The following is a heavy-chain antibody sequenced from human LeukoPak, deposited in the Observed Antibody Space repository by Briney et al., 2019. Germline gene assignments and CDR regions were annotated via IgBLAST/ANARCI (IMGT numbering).Heavy chain of an antibody. J-gene: IGHJ3*02. CDR2: IYYSGSI. CDR1: GGSISSDY. Sequence: SETLSLTCTVSGGSISSDYWGWIRQPPGKGLEWIGYIYYSGSINYNPSLKSRVTISVDTSKNQFSLKLSSVTAADTAVYYCARAKGAFDIWGQGTMVTVSS. CDR3: ARAKGAFDI. V-gene: IGHV4-59*01.